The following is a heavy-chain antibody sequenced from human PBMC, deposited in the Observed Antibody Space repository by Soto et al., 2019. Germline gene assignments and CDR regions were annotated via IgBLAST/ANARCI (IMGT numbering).Heavy chain of an antibody. CDR3: AKDHLRLDSSGWQFDY. CDR2: ISGSGGST. Sequence: GGSLRLSCAASGFTFSSHAMSWVRQAPGKGLEWVSAISGSGGSTYYADSVKGRFTISRDNSKNTLYLQMNSLRAEDTAVYYCAKDHLRLDSSGWQFDYWGQGTLVTVS. V-gene: IGHV3-23*01. D-gene: IGHD6-19*01. J-gene: IGHJ4*02. CDR1: GFTFSSHA.